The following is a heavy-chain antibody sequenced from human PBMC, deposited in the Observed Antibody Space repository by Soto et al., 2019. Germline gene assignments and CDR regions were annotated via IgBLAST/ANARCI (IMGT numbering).Heavy chain of an antibody. CDR2: INHSGST. D-gene: IGHD5-18*01. J-gene: IGHJ4*02. CDR1: GGSFSGYY. V-gene: IGHV4-34*01. Sequence: SETLSLTCAVYGGSFSGYYWSWIRQPPGKGLEWIGEINHSGSTNYNPSLKSRVTISVDTSKNQFSLKLSSVTAADTAVYYCARGGWYSYGSVYFDYCGQGTLVTVSS. CDR3: ARGGWYSYGSVYFDY.